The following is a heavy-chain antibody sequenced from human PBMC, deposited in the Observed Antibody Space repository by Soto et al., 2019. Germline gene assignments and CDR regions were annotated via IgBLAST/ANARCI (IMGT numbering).Heavy chain of an antibody. CDR1: GYTFTSYA. CDR3: AREVVAGTNWFDP. V-gene: IGHV1-18*01. CDR2: ISVYNGNT. J-gene: IGHJ5*02. D-gene: IGHD6-19*01. Sequence: QVQLVQSGAEVKKPGASVKVSCKASGYTFTSYAIGWVRQAPGQGREWMGWISVYNGNTNHAQKFQGRVTMTTDTSTSTAYMELRSLRSDDTAVYYCAREVVAGTNWFDPWGQGTLVTVSS.